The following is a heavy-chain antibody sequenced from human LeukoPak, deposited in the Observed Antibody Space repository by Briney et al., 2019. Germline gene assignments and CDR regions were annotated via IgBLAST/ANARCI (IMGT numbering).Heavy chain of an antibody. CDR2: INPNSGGT. CDR3: ARAEDVTGIDAFDI. CDR1: GYSFTTYD. V-gene: IGHV1-2*02. J-gene: IGHJ3*02. Sequence: ASVKVSCKASGYSFTTYDVNWVRQAPGQGLEWMGWINPNSGGTNYAQKFQGRVTMTRDTSISTAYMELSRLRSDDTAVYYCARAEDVTGIDAFDIWGQGTMVTVSS. D-gene: IGHD7-27*01.